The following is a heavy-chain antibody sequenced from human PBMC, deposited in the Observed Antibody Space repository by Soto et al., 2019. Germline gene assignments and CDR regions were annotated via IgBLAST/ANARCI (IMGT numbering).Heavy chain of an antibody. V-gene: IGHV1-69*13. CDR2: IIPIFGTA. CDR3: ARESDYYDSSGYYSYFDY. CDR1: GVTFSSYA. J-gene: IGHJ4*02. Sequence: GASVKVSCKASGVTFSSYAISWVRQAPGQGLEWMGGIIPIFGTANYAQKFQGRVTITADESTSTAYMELSSLRSEDTAVYYCARESDYYDSSGYYSYFDYWGQGTLVTVSS. D-gene: IGHD3-22*01.